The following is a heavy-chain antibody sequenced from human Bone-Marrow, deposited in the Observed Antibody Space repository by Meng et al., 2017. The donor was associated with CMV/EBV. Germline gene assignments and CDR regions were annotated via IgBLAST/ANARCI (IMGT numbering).Heavy chain of an antibody. Sequence: GEYLKIFCAASGFTVSSNYMSWVRQAPGKGLVWVSRINGDDSSRNYADSVMGRLTISRDNAKNTLYLQMNGLRPEDTAVYYCARGAYGYLPLYGPDFWGQGTLVTVSS. V-gene: IGHV3-74*01. CDR1: GFTVSSNY. D-gene: IGHD5-12*01. CDR2: INGDDSSR. CDR3: ARGAYGYLPLYGPDF. J-gene: IGHJ4*02.